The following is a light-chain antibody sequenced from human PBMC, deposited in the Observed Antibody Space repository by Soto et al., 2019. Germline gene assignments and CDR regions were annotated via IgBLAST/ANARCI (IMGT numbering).Light chain of an antibody. CDR1: QSVSSN. V-gene: IGKV3-15*01. CDR3: QQRSNWPPT. CDR2: GAS. Sequence: EIVMTQSPATLSVSPGERATLSCRASQSVSSNLAWYQQKPGQAPRLLTYGASTRATGIPARFSGSGSGTEFTLTISSLQSEDFAVYYCQQRSNWPPTFGGGTKVDIK. J-gene: IGKJ4*01.